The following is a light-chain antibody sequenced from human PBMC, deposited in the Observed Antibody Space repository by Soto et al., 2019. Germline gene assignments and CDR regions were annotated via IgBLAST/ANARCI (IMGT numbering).Light chain of an antibody. CDR1: QSVRSNY. J-gene: IGKJ4*01. CDR3: QPYGSSPLT. Sequence: EIVLTQSPDTLSLSPGERATLSCRASQSVRSNYLAWYQQKPGQAPRFLIYDASSRATGIPDRFSGSGSGTDFTLSTSRLDPESFAVYYCQPYGSSPLTFDGGTKVEIK. V-gene: IGKV3-20*01. CDR2: DAS.